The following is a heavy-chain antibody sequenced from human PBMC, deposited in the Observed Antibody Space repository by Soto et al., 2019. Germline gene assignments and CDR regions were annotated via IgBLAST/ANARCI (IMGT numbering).Heavy chain of an antibody. Sequence: GGSLRLSCAASGFTFSSYAMHWVRQAPGKGLEWVAVISYDGSNNYYADSVKGRFTISRDNSKNTLYLQMNSLRAEDTAVYYCARDFGSLGATIDYWGQGTLVTISS. CDR3: ARDFGSLGATIDY. V-gene: IGHV3-30-3*01. CDR2: ISYDGSNN. CDR1: GFTFSSYA. D-gene: IGHD1-26*01. J-gene: IGHJ4*02.